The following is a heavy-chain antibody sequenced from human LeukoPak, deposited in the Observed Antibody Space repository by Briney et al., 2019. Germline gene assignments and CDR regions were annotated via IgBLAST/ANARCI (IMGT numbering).Heavy chain of an antibody. J-gene: IGHJ4*02. D-gene: IGHD6-19*01. Sequence: SQTLSLTCAISGDSVSSNGAAWNWIRQSPSRGLEWLGRTYYRSKWYNDYAVSVKSRITINPDTSKSQFSLQLNSVTPEDTAVYYCARSLLGAVAGTIAYFDYWGQGTLVTVSS. CDR2: TYYRSKWYN. CDR3: ARSLLGAVAGTIAYFDY. CDR1: GDSVSSNGAA. V-gene: IGHV6-1*01.